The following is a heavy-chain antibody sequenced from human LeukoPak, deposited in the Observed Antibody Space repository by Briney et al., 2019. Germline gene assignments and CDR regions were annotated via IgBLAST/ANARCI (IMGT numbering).Heavy chain of an antibody. CDR3: ARDSITYYDFWSGYFYYMDV. V-gene: IGHV3-21*01. Sequence: PGGSLRLSCAASGFTFSSYWMHWVRQAPGKGLEWVSSISSSSSYIYYADSVKGRFTISRDNAKNSLYLQMNSLRAEDTAVYYCARDSITYYDFWSGYFYYMDVWGKGTTVTVSS. CDR1: GFTFSSYW. J-gene: IGHJ6*03. CDR2: ISSSSSYI. D-gene: IGHD3-3*01.